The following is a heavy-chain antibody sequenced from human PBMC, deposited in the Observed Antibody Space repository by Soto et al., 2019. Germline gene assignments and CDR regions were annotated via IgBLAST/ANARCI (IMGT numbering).Heavy chain of an antibody. Sequence: QVQLVQSGAEVKKPGASVRVSCKASGYTFTSYDSYWVRQATGQGLEWMGWMNPFSGNAVYTQKCQDSVTMTRDTSINTAYMEMSGLRSEDTAVYYCTRGQGNHWGQGSLVTVSS. CDR3: TRGQGNH. CDR2: MNPFSGNA. CDR1: GYTFTSYD. V-gene: IGHV1-8*01. J-gene: IGHJ4*02.